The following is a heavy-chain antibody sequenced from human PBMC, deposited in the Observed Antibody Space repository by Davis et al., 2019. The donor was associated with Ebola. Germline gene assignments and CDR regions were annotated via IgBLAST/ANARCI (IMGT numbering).Heavy chain of an antibody. CDR3: ARVVVVAATPWFDT. V-gene: IGHV3-30*04. CDR1: VITFSSYA. J-gene: IGHJ5*02. D-gene: IGHD2-15*01. CDR2: ISYDGSNK. Sequence: PGGSLRLSCTDSVITFSSYAMHWVRQAPGKGLEWVAVISYDGSNKYYADSVKGRFTISRDNSKNTLYLQMNSLRAEDTAVYYCARVVVVAATPWFDTWGQGTLVTVSS.